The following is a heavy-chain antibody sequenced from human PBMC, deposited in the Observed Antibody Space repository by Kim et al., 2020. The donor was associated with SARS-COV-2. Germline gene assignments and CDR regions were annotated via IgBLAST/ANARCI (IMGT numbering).Heavy chain of an antibody. Sequence: GGSLRLSCVGSGFTFSTYWMAWFRQAPGKGLEWVASIKQDGTETYSVDSVKGRFTISRDNAKNSLYLQMTTLTVDDTALYYCARKGVTATRPADYLGQGAQVTVSS. D-gene: IGHD2-2*01. CDR1: GFTFSTYW. V-gene: IGHV3-7*01. CDR3: ARKGVTATRPADY. J-gene: IGHJ4*02. CDR2: IKQDGTET.